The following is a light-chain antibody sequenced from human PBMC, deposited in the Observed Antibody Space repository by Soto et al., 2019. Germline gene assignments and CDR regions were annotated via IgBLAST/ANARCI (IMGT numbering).Light chain of an antibody. CDR3: QQYYGTPYT. J-gene: IGKJ2*01. V-gene: IGKV4-1*01. CDR1: QSVLYSSNNKNY. CDR2: WAT. Sequence: DIVMTQSPDSLAVSLGERATINCKSSQSVLYSSNNKNYLAWYQQKPGQPPKLLIYWATTLESEVPDRFSGSGSGTDVPLTISGLQAEDVAVYYCQQYYGTPYTFGQGTKLEI.